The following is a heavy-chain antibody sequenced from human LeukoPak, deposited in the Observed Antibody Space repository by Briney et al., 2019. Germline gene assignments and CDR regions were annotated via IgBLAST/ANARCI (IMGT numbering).Heavy chain of an antibody. J-gene: IGHJ4*02. D-gene: IGHD3-3*01. Sequence: XQWVRQARGXLLEWIXWIVVGSGNTNYAQKFQERVTITRDMSTSTAYMELSSLRSEDTAVYYCAAGRNFLEWLSPFDYWGQGTLVTVSS. V-gene: IGHV1-58*02. CDR3: AAGRNFLEWLSPFDY. CDR2: IVVGSGNT.